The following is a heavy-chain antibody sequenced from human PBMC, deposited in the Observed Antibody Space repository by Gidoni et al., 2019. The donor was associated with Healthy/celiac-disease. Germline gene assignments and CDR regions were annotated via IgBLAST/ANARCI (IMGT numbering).Heavy chain of an antibody. CDR2: ISGSGGST. J-gene: IGHJ4*02. Sequence: EVQLLESGGGLVQPGGSLKLSCAASGFTFSRYAMSWVRQAPGKGLEWVSAISGSGGSTYYADSVKGRFTISRDNSKNTLYLQMNSLRAEDTAVYYCAKDRDYYDSSGYPLGDYFDYWGQVTLVTVSS. V-gene: IGHV3-23*01. CDR1: GFTFSRYA. CDR3: AKDRDYYDSSGYPLGDYFDY. D-gene: IGHD3-22*01.